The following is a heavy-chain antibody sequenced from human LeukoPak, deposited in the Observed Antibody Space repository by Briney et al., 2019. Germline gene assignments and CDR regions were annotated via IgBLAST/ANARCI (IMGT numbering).Heavy chain of an antibody. V-gene: IGHV4-34*01. CDR1: GGSFSGYF. D-gene: IGHD6-19*01. CDR3: ARGLAVAGQFDY. J-gene: IGHJ4*02. Sequence: SETLSLTCGVYGGSFSGYFWSWIRQPPGKGLEWIGEIYHSGSTNYNPSLKSRVTISVDKSKNQFSLKLSSVTAADTAVYYCARGLAVAGQFDYWGQGTLVTVSS. CDR2: IYHSGST.